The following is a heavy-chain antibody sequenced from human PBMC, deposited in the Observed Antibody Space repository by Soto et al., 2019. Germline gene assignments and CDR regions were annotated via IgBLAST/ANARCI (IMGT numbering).Heavy chain of an antibody. Sequence: LSLTCTVSGGSISSYYWSWIRQPPGKGLEWIGYIYYSGSTNYNPSLKSRVTISVDTSKNQFSLKLSSVTAADTAMYYCARGYSYGYGSHFDYWGQGTLVTVSS. J-gene: IGHJ4*02. D-gene: IGHD5-18*01. CDR1: GGSISSYY. CDR3: ARGYSYGYGSHFDY. CDR2: IYYSGST. V-gene: IGHV4-59*01.